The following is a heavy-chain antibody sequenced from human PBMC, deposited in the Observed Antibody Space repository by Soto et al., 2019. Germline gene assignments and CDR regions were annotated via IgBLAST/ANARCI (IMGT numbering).Heavy chain of an antibody. CDR1: GGTFSSYA. CDR3: ARESSSTNYYYYAMDV. Sequence: GSSVKVSCKASGGTFSSYAVSWVRQAPGQGLEWMGVIIPLLNTPKYAQKFQDRVTITADASATTAYMELGSLRSEDTAVYYCARESSSTNYYYYAMDVWGQGSTVTVS. V-gene: IGHV1-69*13. D-gene: IGHD6-6*01. CDR2: IIPLLNTP. J-gene: IGHJ6*02.